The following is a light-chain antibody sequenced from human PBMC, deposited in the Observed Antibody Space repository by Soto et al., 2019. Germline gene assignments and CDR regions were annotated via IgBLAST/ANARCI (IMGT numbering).Light chain of an antibody. J-gene: IGKJ1*01. CDR1: QRISNSY. CDR2: GAS. V-gene: IGKV3-20*01. Sequence: EIVLTQSPCTLSLSPGERATLSCRASQRISNSYLAWYQQKPGQAPRLLIYGASSRATGIPERFSGSGSVTDFTLTISRLEPEDFAVYFCQQYGSSPRTFGQGTKVDIK. CDR3: QQYGSSPRT.